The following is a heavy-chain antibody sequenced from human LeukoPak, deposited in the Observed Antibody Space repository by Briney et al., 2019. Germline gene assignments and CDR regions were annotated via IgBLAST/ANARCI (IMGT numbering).Heavy chain of an antibody. CDR2: IKLDGSEK. J-gene: IGHJ6*02. Sequence: GGSLRLSCVASGFTFGKYWMSWVRQAPGKGLEWVANIKLDGSEKNYVDSVKGRFTISRDNTKNSLYLQMNSLRAEDTAVYFCARGGGLDVWGQGATVTVSS. V-gene: IGHV3-7*03. D-gene: IGHD3-16*01. CDR1: GFTFGKYW. CDR3: ARGGGLDV.